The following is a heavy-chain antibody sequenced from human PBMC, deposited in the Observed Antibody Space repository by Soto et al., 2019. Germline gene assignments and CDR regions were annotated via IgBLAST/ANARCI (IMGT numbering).Heavy chain of an antibody. CDR1: GGSISSYY. J-gene: IGHJ4*02. Sequence: PSETLSLTCTVSGGSISSYYWSWIRQPPGKGLEWIGYIYYSGSTNYNPSLKSRVTISVDTSKNQFSLKLSSVTAADTAVYYCARASPPPGSYRYVLDYWGQGTLVTVSS. D-gene: IGHD3-16*02. CDR3: ARASPPPGSYRYVLDY. V-gene: IGHV4-59*01. CDR2: IYYSGST.